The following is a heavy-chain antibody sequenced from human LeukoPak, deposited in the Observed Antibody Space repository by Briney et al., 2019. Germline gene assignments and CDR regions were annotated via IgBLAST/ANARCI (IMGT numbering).Heavy chain of an antibody. CDR2: ISWNSGSI. CDR3: ARSPSMITFGGVIATPYYFDY. V-gene: IGHV3-9*01. Sequence: PGRSLRLSCAASGFTFDDYAMRWVRHAPGKGLEWVSGISWNSGSIGYADSVKGRFTISRDNAKNSLYLQMNSLRAEDTAVYYCARSPSMITFGGVIATPYYFDYWGQGTLVTVSS. J-gene: IGHJ4*02. D-gene: IGHD3-16*02. CDR1: GFTFDDYA.